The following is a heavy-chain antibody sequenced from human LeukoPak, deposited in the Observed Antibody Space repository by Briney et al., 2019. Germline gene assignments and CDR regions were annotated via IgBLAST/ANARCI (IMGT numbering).Heavy chain of an antibody. CDR1: GFTFSSYS. CDR2: ITTSGGAK. J-gene: IGHJ4*02. V-gene: IGHV3-48*01. D-gene: IGHD5-18*01. Sequence: GGSLRLSCAASGFTFSSYSMNWVRQAPGKGLEWISYITTSGGAKNYADSVKGRFTISRDNAENSLYLQMSSLRAEDTAFYYCARDLAYSRLDYWGQGMLVTVSS. CDR3: ARDLAYSRLDY.